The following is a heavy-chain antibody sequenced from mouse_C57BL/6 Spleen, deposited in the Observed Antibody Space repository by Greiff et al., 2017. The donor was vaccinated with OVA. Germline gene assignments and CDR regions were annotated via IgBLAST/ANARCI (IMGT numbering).Heavy chain of an antibody. V-gene: IGHV1-55*01. D-gene: IGHD2-10*01. CDR1: GYTFTSYW. J-gene: IGHJ2*01. CDR3: ARGPTPDY. CDR2: IYPGSGST. Sequence: VQLLQPGAELVKPGASVKLSCKASGYTFTSYWITWVRQRPGQGLEWIGDIYPGSGSTNYNEKFKSKATLTVDTSPSTAYLQLSSLTSEDSAVYYCARGPTPDYWGQGTTLTVSS.